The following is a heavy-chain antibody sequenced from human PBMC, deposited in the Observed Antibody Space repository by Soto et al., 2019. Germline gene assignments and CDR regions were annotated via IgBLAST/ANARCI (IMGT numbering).Heavy chain of an antibody. CDR2: INPNSGGT. J-gene: IGHJ5*02. D-gene: IGHD3-3*01. CDR1: GYTFTGYY. Sequence: ASVKVSCKASGYTFTGYYMHWVRQAPGQGLEWMGWINPNSGGTNYAQKFQGRVTMTRDTSISKAYMELSRLRSDDTAVYYCARTPADFWSGHTYKWFDPWGHATMVTVYS. CDR3: ARTPADFWSGHTYKWFDP. V-gene: IGHV1-2*02.